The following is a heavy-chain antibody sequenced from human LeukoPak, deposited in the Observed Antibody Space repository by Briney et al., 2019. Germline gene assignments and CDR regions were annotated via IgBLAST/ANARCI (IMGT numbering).Heavy chain of an antibody. CDR3: ARYGLNYYDTKVGGGGHNY. CDR2: IYYSGST. V-gene: IGHV4-39*07. Sequence: KPSETLSLTCTVSGGSISSSSYYWGWIRQPPGKGLEWIGSIYYSGSTYYNPSLKSRVTISVDTSKNQFSLKLSSVTAADTAVYYCARYGLNYYDTKVGGGGHNYWGQGTLVTVSS. D-gene: IGHD3-22*01. J-gene: IGHJ4*02. CDR1: GGSISSSSYY.